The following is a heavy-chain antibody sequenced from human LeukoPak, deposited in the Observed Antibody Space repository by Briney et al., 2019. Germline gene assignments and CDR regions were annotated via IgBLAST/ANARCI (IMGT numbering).Heavy chain of an antibody. J-gene: IGHJ4*02. CDR2: IYTSGST. CDR3: ARQTLPHYYDSSGLDY. D-gene: IGHD3-22*01. Sequence: PSETLSLTCTVSGGSISSSSYYWSWIRQPAGKGLEWIGRIYTSGSTNYNPSLKSRVTISVDTSKNQFSLKLSSVTAADTAVYYCARQTLPHYYDSSGLDYWGQGTLVTVSS. V-gene: IGHV4-61*02. CDR1: GGSISSSSYY.